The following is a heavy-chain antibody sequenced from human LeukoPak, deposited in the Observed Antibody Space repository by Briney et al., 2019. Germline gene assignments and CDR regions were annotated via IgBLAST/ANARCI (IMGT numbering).Heavy chain of an antibody. CDR3: ARVVGGETDY. CDR1: GGSISSYY. CDR2: IYYSGST. J-gene: IGHJ4*02. V-gene: IGHV4-59*01. Sequence: SETLSLTCTVSGGSISSYYWSWIRQPPGKGLEWIGYIYYSGSTNYNPSLKSRVTISVDTSKNQFSLKLSSVTAADTAVYYCARVVGGETDYWGQGTLVTVSS. D-gene: IGHD4-23*01.